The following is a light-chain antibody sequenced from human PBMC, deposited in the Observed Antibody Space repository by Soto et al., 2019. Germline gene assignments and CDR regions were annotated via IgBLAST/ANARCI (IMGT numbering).Light chain of an antibody. CDR1: TSSIGRST. V-gene: IGLV1-44*01. CDR3: ATWNDGVFV. CDR2: SNT. Sequence: QSVLTQPRSASGTPGQRVTISCSGSTSSIGRSTVSWYQQFPGAAPKLLIYSNTQRPLGVPVRFSASKSDTSASLAISGLQSEDEADYYCATWNDGVFVFGIGTKLTVL. J-gene: IGLJ1*01.